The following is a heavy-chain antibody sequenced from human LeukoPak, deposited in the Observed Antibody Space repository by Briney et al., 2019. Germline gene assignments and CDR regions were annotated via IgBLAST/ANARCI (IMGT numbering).Heavy chain of an antibody. CDR1: GFTFTKHW. CDR3: AELGITMIGGV. CDR2: IREDGNER. D-gene: IGHD3-10*02. J-gene: IGHJ6*04. V-gene: IGHV3-7*01. Sequence: GGSLRLSCVATGFTFTKHWMSWVRQSRGKGLECVAKIREDGNERHYVDSVKGRFTISRDNARNSLYLQMNSLRAEDTAVYYCAELGITMIGGVWGKGTTVTISS.